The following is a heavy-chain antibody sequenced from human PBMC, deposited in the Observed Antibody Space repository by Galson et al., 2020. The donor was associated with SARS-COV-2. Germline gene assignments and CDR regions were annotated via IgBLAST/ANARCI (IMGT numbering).Heavy chain of an antibody. J-gene: IGHJ4*02. Sequence: GGSLRLSCAASGFTFTNYWMSWVRQAPGKGLEWVANINQVGGDKYYVDSVKGRFIISRDNSKNSLYLQMTSLRAEDTAIYYCARPLYPHYGSGNFDHWGQGTLVTVSS. V-gene: IGHV3-7*05. CDR1: GFTFTNYW. CDR3: ARPLYPHYGSGNFDH. D-gene: IGHD3-10*01. CDR2: INQVGGDK.